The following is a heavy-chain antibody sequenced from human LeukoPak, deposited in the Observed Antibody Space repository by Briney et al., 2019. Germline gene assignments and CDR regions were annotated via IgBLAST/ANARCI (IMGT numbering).Heavy chain of an antibody. CDR3: AREGDRWLNWFDP. CDR2: IYHSGST. D-gene: IGHD6-19*01. CDR1: GGSISSGGYY. V-gene: IGHV4-30-2*01. Sequence: SETLSLTCTVSGGSISSGGYYWRWLRQPPGKGLEWLGYIYHSGSTYYNPSLKSRVTISVDRSKNQFSLKMSSVTAADTAVNYCAREGDRWLNWFDPWGQGTLVTVSS. J-gene: IGHJ5*02.